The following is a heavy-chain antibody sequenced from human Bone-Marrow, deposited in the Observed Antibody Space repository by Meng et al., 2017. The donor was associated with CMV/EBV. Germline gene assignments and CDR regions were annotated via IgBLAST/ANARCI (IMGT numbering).Heavy chain of an antibody. CDR1: GGSFSGYY. Sequence: SETLSLTCAVYGGSFSGYYWSWIRQPPGKGLEWIGEINHSGSTNYNPSLKSRVTISVDTSKNQFSLKLSSVTAADTAVYYCARRQTFYSRGWYFVYWGQGTLVTVSS. J-gene: IGHJ4*02. CDR3: ARRQTFYSRGWYFVY. V-gene: IGHV4-34*01. D-gene: IGHD6-19*01. CDR2: INHSGST.